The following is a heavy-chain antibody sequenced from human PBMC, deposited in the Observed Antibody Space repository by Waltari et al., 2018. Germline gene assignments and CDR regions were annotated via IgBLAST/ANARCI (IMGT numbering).Heavy chain of an antibody. CDR3: ARAYSGKKNPKES. D-gene: IGHD4-4*01. J-gene: IGHJ5*02. V-gene: IGHV3-74*03. CDR1: GFTFSSHW. Sequence: EVQLVESGGGLVQPGGSLRLSCAASGFTFSSHWMHWVRQAPGKGLVWVSRINTDVSDTAYADSVRGRFTISRDNAKNTLFLQMNSLRVEDTAVYYCARAYSGKKNPKESWGQGTLVTVSS. CDR2: INTDVSDT.